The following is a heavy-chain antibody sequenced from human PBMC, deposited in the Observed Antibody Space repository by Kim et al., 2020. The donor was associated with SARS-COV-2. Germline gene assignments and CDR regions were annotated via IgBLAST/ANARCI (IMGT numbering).Heavy chain of an antibody. Sequence: GGSLRLSCAASGFTFSSYEMNWVRQAPGKGLEWVSYISSSGSTIYYADSVKGRFTISRDNAKNSLYLQMNRLRAEDTAVYYCARESRVLIANSYYYYGMDVWGQGTTVTVSS. V-gene: IGHV3-48*03. CDR3: ARESRVLIANSYYYYGMDV. J-gene: IGHJ6*02. CDR2: ISSSGSTI. D-gene: IGHD6-13*01. CDR1: GFTFSSYE.